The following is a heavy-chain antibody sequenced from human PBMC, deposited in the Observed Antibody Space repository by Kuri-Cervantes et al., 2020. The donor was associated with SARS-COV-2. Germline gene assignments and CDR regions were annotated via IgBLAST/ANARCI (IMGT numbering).Heavy chain of an antibody. Sequence: SQTLSLTCAISGDSVSSNSAGWNWIRQSPSRGLEWLGRTYYRSKWYHDYAVSVKSRIIINPDTSKNQFSLQLSSVTPEDTAVDYCARVTTGTLDYWGQGTLVTVSS. CDR3: ARVTTGTLDY. CDR2: TYYRSKWYH. J-gene: IGHJ4*02. CDR1: GDSVSSNSAG. D-gene: IGHD1-1*01. V-gene: IGHV6-1*01.